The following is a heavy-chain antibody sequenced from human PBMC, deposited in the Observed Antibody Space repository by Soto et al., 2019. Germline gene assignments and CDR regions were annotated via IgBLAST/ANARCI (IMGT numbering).Heavy chain of an antibody. CDR1: GASVSHGY. Sequence: SETLSLTCNVSGASVSHGYWSWIRQPPGKGLEWIGYMYYTGSTVYNPSLKSRVTISVDTSKNQFSLKLNAVTAADTAVYYCARDLWGYCGTDCYPLDVWGQGTTVTVSS. CDR3: ARDLWGYCGTDCYPLDV. CDR2: MYYTGST. J-gene: IGHJ6*02. D-gene: IGHD2-21*02. V-gene: IGHV4-59*02.